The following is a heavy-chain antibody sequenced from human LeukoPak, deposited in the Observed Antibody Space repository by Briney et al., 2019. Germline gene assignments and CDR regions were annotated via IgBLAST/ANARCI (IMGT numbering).Heavy chain of an antibody. D-gene: IGHD6-13*01. J-gene: IGHJ3*02. Sequence: PSGTLSLTCAVSGGSINITNWWSWVRQPPEKGLEWIGEIHHTGGTNYNPSLKSRVTISLEKSKNQFSVKLSSVTAADTAVYYCAREHIAADTRDAFDIWGQGTMVTVSS. V-gene: IGHV4-4*02. CDR3: AREHIAADTRDAFDI. CDR1: GGSINITNW. CDR2: IHHTGGT.